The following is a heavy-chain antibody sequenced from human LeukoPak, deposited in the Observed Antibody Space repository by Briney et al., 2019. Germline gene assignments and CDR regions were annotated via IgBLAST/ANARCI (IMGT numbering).Heavy chain of an antibody. Sequence: GFLRLSCAASGITVNSTYISWVRQAPGKGLEWVSVAYSDGNTYYAGSVKGRFTIPRDNSKNTLFLQMNSLRAEDTAVYYCARLFGSGWPGYFYYAMDVWGQGTTVAVSS. J-gene: IGHJ6*02. CDR1: GITVNSTY. V-gene: IGHV3-66*04. D-gene: IGHD6-19*01. CDR2: AYSDGNT. CDR3: ARLFGSGWPGYFYYAMDV.